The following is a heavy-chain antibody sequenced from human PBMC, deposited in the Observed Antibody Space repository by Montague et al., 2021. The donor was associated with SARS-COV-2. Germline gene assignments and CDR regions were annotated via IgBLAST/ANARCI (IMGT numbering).Heavy chain of an antibody. Sequence: SETLSLTCTVYGASFSGYHWTWIRQPPGKGLEWIGEIIHSGKTPYNPSLQSRLTISVDTSKKQFSLKLSSVTAADTAVYFCARDLDNYGRRGFRDGWFDPWGQGTLVTVSS. CDR2: IIHSGKT. J-gene: IGHJ5*02. CDR1: GASFSGYH. CDR3: ARDLDNYGRRGFRDGWFDP. V-gene: IGHV4-34*12. D-gene: IGHD5-24*01.